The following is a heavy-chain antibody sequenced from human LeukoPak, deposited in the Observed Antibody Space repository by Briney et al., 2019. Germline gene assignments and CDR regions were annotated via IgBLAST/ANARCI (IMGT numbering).Heavy chain of an antibody. Sequence: SETLSLTCTVSGGSISYYYWSWIRQPPGKGLEWIGYIYYSGSANYNPSLKRRVTISVDTSKNQFSLKLSSVTAADTAVYYCARDGGLEEYNWFDPWGREPWSPSPQ. CDR3: ARDGGLEEYNWFDP. CDR1: GGSISYYY. V-gene: IGHV4-59*01. D-gene: IGHD3-10*01. J-gene: IGHJ5*02. CDR2: IYYSGSA.